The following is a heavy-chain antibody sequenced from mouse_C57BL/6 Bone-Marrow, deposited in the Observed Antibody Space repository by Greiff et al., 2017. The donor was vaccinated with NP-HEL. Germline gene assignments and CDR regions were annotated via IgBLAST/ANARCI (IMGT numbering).Heavy chain of an antibody. CDR3: TRRNDGGFAY. D-gene: IGHD2-12*01. V-gene: IGHV1-15*01. CDR1: GYTFTDYE. Sequence: VQLQQSGAELVRPGASVTLSCKASGYTFTDYEMHWVKQTPVHGLEWIGAIDPETGGTAYNQKFKGKAILTADKSSSTAYMELRSLTSEDSAVYYCTRRNDGGFAYWGQGTLVTVSA. CDR2: IDPETGGT. J-gene: IGHJ3*01.